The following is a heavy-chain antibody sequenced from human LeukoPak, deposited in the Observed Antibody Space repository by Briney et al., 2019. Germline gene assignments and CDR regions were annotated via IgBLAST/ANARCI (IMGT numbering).Heavy chain of an antibody. J-gene: IGHJ4*02. Sequence: SETLSLTCAVYVGSFSGYYWSWIRQPPGKGLEWIGEINHSGSTNYNPSLKSRVTISVDTSKNQFSLKLSSVTAADTAVYYCASLYYDFWSGYYTHFDYWGQGTLVTVSS. CDR3: ASLYYDFWSGYYTHFDY. CDR1: VGSFSGYY. V-gene: IGHV4-34*01. D-gene: IGHD3-3*01. CDR2: INHSGST.